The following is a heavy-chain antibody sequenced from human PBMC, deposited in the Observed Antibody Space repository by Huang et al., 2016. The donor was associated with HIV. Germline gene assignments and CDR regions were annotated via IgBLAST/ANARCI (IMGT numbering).Heavy chain of an antibody. D-gene: IGHD3-10*01. J-gene: IGHJ6*03. Sequence: QLLLQESGPGLVKPSEALALTCAVSGGSIRSSDYQWGWIRQPPGKGLELIGSISYNGRTHDSPSPKSRVTIAVDTAKNLFFLNLTSMTAADTAVYYCARHREGPVAYYSGWGSHLNYMDVWGRGRTVVVSS. CDR3: ARHREGPVAYYSGWGSHLNYMDV. CDR2: ISYNGRT. CDR1: GGSIRSSDYQ. V-gene: IGHV4-39*01.